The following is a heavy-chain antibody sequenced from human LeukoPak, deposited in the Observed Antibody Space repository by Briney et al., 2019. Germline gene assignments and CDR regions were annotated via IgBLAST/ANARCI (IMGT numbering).Heavy chain of an antibody. CDR3: AKDLLGYCSGGSCYSLGY. V-gene: IGHV3-30*02. CDR1: GFTFSSYG. CDR2: IRYDGSNK. D-gene: IGHD2-15*01. Sequence: GGSLRLSCAASGFTFSSYGMHWLRQAPGKGLEWVAFIRYDGSNKYYADSVKGRFTISRDNSKNTLYLQMNSLRAEDTAVYYCAKDLLGYCSGGSCYSLGYWGQGTLVTVSS. J-gene: IGHJ4*02.